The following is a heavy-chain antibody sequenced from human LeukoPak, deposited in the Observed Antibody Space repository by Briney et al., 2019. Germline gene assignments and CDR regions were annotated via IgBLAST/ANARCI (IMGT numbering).Heavy chain of an antibody. Sequence: ASVKVSCKASGYTFTAYFMHWVRQAPGQGLEWMGWINHNSGGTNYAQKFQGRVTVTRDTSLSTAYMELSRLGSDDTAVYYCARNYLSGRNQIDYWGQGTLVTVSS. V-gene: IGHV1-2*02. D-gene: IGHD3-10*01. CDR2: INHNSGGT. CDR1: GYTFTAYF. J-gene: IGHJ4*02. CDR3: ARNYLSGRNQIDY.